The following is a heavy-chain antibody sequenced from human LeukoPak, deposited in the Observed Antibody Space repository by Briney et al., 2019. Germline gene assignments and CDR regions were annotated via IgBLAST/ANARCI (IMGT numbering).Heavy chain of an antibody. J-gene: IGHJ4*02. CDR1: GFTFSSYE. D-gene: IGHD3-9*01. CDR3: ARERDILTGFDY. Sequence: AGGSLRLSCAASGFTFSSYEMNWVRQAPGKGLEWVSYISSSGSTIYYADSVKGRFTISRDNAKNSLYLQMNSLRAEDTAVYYCARERDILTGFDYWGQGTLVTVSS. V-gene: IGHV3-48*03. CDR2: ISSSGSTI.